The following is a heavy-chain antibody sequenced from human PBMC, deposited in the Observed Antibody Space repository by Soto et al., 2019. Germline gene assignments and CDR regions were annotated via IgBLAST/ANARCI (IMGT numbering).Heavy chain of an antibody. CDR2: ISYDGSNK. D-gene: IGHD3-22*01. CDR1: GFTFSSYA. J-gene: IGHJ5*02. Sequence: QVQLVESGGGVVQPGRSLRFSCAASGFTFSSYAMHWVRQAPGKGLEWVAVISYDGSNKYYADSVKGRFTISRDNSKNTLYLQMNSLRAEDTAVYYCARDSGMYYYDSSGYEWFDPWGQGTLVTVSS. CDR3: ARDSGMYYYDSSGYEWFDP. V-gene: IGHV3-30-3*01.